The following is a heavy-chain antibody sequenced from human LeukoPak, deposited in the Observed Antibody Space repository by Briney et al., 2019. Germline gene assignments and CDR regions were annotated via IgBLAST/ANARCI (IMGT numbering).Heavy chain of an antibody. CDR3: TRARHGNCYWDY. Sequence: GESLKISCKDSEYSFTNYWIGWVRQMPGKGLGWMGIIRPDDSDTRYSPSFQGQVTISADKSTSTAYLQWSSLKASDTAMYYCTRARHGNCYWDYWGQGTLVTVSS. CDR1: EYSFTNYW. D-gene: IGHD1-7*01. V-gene: IGHV5-51*01. CDR2: IRPDDSDT. J-gene: IGHJ4*02.